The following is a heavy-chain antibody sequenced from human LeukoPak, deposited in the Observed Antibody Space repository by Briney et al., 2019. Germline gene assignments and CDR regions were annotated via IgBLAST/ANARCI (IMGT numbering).Heavy chain of an antibody. CDR2: ISWNSGSI. CDR3: AKDVKYYYDSSGSYFDY. V-gene: IGHV3-9*03. J-gene: IGHJ4*02. Sequence: GGSLRLSCAASGFTFDDYAMHWVRQAPGKGLEWVSGISWNSGSIGYADSVKGRFTISRDNAKNSLYLQMNSLRAEDMALYYCAKDVKYYYDSSGSYFDYWGQGTLVTVSS. D-gene: IGHD3-22*01. CDR1: GFTFDDYA.